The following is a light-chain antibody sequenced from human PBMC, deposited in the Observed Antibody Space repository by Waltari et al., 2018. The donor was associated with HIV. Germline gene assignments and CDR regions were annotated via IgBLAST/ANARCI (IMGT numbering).Light chain of an antibody. CDR2: EVS. CDR3: SSYAGSNNYV. V-gene: IGLV2-8*01. J-gene: IGLJ1*01. Sequence: QSALTQPPSASGSPGQSVTISCPGTSSDVGGYNYVSWYQQHPGKAPKLMIYEVSTRPSGVPDRFSGSKSCNTASLTVSGLQAEDEAEYYCSSYAGSNNYVFGTGTKVTVL. CDR1: SSDVGGYNY.